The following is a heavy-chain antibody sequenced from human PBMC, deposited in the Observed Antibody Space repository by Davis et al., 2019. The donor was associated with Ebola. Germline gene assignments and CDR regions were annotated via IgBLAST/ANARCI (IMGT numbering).Heavy chain of an antibody. D-gene: IGHD6-13*01. V-gene: IGHV1-18*04. CDR1: GYTFTNYY. CDR3: ARDLRVWPLDY. Sequence: ASVKVSCKTSGYTFTNYYMHWVRQAPGQGLEWMGWISAYNGNTNYAQKLQGRVTMTTDTSTSTAYMELRSLRSDDTAVYYCARDLRVWPLDYWGQGTLVTVSS. CDR2: ISAYNGNT. J-gene: IGHJ4*02.